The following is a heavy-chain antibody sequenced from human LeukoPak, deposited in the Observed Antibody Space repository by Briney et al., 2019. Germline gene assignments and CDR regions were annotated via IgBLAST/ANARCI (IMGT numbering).Heavy chain of an antibody. Sequence: ASVTVSCKASGYTFTSYGISWVRQAPGQGLEWMGWISAYNGNTNYAQKLQGRVTMTTDTSTSTAYMELRSLRSDDTAVYYCARVSRIAVAGTLWFDPWGQGTLVTVPS. V-gene: IGHV1-18*01. CDR3: ARVSRIAVAGTLWFDP. J-gene: IGHJ5*02. CDR2: ISAYNGNT. D-gene: IGHD6-19*01. CDR1: GYTFTSYG.